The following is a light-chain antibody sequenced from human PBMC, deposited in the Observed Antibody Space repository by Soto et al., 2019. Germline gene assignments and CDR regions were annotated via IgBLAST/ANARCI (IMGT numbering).Light chain of an antibody. CDR2: KAS. CDR1: HSISSW. J-gene: IGKJ2*01. Sequence: DIQMTQSPSTLSASVGDRVTITCRASHSISSWLAWYQQKPWKAPKLLIYKASSLESGVPSRFSGSGSGTEFTLTISSLQPDDVATYYCQEYNSYSYTVGQGIKVVIK. CDR3: QEYNSYSYT. V-gene: IGKV1-5*03.